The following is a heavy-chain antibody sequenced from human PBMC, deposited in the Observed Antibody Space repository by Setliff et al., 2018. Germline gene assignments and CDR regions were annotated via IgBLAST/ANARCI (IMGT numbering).Heavy chain of an antibody. V-gene: IGHV4-61*02. CDR3: ARDPGHRSGTWSLDY. Sequence: SETLSLTCTVSGGSITSGSFYWSWIRQPAGKGLEWIGRIYTSGSTNYHPSLKSRVTMSLDTSKNQFSLKLNSVTAADTAVYSCARDPGHRSGTWSLDYWGQGTLVTVS. CDR1: GGSITSGSFY. J-gene: IGHJ4*02. CDR2: IYTSGST.